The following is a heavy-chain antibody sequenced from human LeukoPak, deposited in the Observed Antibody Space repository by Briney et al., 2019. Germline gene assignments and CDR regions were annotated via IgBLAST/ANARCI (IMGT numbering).Heavy chain of an antibody. CDR1: GFTVSSNY. D-gene: IGHD3-10*01. Sequence: GGSLRLSCAASGFTVSSNYMNWVRQAPGKGLEWVSYISSSSSTIYYADSVKGRFTISRDNAKNSLYLQMNSLRDEDTAVYYCARARLTSSRGVPNNWFDPWGQGTLVTVSS. V-gene: IGHV3-48*02. CDR3: ARARLTSSRGVPNNWFDP. J-gene: IGHJ5*02. CDR2: ISSSSSTI.